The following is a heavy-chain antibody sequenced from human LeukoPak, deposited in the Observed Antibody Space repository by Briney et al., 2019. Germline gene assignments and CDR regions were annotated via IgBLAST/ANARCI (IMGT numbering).Heavy chain of an antibody. CDR1: GFTFSTYG. J-gene: IGHJ4*02. D-gene: IGHD3-22*01. Sequence: GGSLRLSCVASGFTFSTYGMSWVRQAPGKGLEWVSGISGSGGSTYYADSVEGRFTISRDNSMNTLYVQMNSLRAEDTAVYYCAKERYSSGYYFDYWGQGTLVTVSS. CDR2: ISGSGGST. CDR3: AKERYSSGYYFDY. V-gene: IGHV3-23*01.